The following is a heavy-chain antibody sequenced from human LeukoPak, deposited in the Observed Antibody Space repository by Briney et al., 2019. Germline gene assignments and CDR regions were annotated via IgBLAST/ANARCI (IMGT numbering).Heavy chain of an antibody. V-gene: IGHV3-48*01. Sequence: GGSPRLSCVASGFTFSSYSMNWVRQAPGKGLEWVSYISSRSTTIYYADSVKGRFTISRDNARNTLFLQMNSLRAEDTAMYYCTKSGPPDPYWGQGTMVTVSS. CDR3: TKSGPPDPY. CDR1: GFTFSSYS. CDR2: ISSRSTTI. J-gene: IGHJ3*01. D-gene: IGHD1-14*01.